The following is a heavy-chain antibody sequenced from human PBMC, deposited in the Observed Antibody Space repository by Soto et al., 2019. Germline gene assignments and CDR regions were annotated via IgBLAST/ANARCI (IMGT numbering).Heavy chain of an antibody. CDR2: LFSSGTT. D-gene: IGHD4-17*01. Sequence: QVQLQESGPGLVKPSQTLSLTCTVSGASISTGPHYWSWFRQPPGKGLEWIGYLFSSGTTHYNPSLKSQVSISIDTSKNQFSLNLSSVTAADTAVYYCARGPTVTTDYWGQGALVTVSS. CDR3: ARGPTVTTDY. CDR1: GASISTGPHY. V-gene: IGHV4-30-4*01. J-gene: IGHJ4*02.